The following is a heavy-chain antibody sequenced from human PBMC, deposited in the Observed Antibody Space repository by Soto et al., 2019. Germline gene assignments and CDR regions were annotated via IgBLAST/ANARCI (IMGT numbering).Heavy chain of an antibody. V-gene: IGHV1-8*01. CDR1: GYSFPSLD. Sequence: QVQLVQSGAEVREPGASVKVSCRASGYSFPSLDINWVRQTAGQGLEWMGWMQPSTGRTGYAQKLQGRVTRTRDTSISTAYMELTTLTSDDTAFYYCARGVSAGVDYWGQGTLVNVSS. CDR2: MQPSTGRT. CDR3: ARGVSAGVDY. J-gene: IGHJ4*02. D-gene: IGHD1-26*01.